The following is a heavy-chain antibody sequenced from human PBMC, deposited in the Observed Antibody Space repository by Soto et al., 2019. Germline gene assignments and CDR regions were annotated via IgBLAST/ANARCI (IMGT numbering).Heavy chain of an antibody. CDR1: GFTFSSYG. CDR2: ISYDGSNK. Sequence: QVQLVESGGGVVQPGRSLRLSCAASGFTFSSYGMHWVRQAPGKGLEWVAVISYDGSNKYYADSVKGRFTISRDNSKDTLYLQMNSLRAEDTAVYYCAKGSHNWNYEGALDYWGQGTLVTVSS. CDR3: AKGSHNWNYEGALDY. D-gene: IGHD1-7*01. J-gene: IGHJ4*02. V-gene: IGHV3-30*18.